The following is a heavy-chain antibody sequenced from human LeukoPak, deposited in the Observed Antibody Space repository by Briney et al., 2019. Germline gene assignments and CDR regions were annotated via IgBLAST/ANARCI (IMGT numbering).Heavy chain of an antibody. Sequence: SVKVSCKASGGTFSSYAISWVRQGPGQGLEWMGRIIPILGIANYAQKFQGRVTITADKSTSTAYMELSSLRSEDTAVYYCARGRGSSSWNDAFDIWGQGTMVTVSS. CDR2: IIPILGIA. D-gene: IGHD6-13*01. V-gene: IGHV1-69*04. CDR1: GGTFSSYA. J-gene: IGHJ3*02. CDR3: ARGRGSSSWNDAFDI.